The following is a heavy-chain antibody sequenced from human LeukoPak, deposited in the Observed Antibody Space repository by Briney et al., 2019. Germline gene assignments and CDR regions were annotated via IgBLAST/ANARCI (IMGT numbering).Heavy chain of an antibody. CDR2: TRNKANSYTT. V-gene: IGHV3-72*01. D-gene: IGHD3-10*01. CDR3: ARAYYYGSGSPPL. CDR1: GFTFSDHY. Sequence: GGSLRLSRAASGFTFSDHYMDWVRQAPGKGLEWVGRTRNKANSYTTEYAASVKGRFTISRDDSKNSLYLQMNSLKTEDTAVYYCARAYYYGSGSPPLWGQGTLVTVSS. J-gene: IGHJ4*02.